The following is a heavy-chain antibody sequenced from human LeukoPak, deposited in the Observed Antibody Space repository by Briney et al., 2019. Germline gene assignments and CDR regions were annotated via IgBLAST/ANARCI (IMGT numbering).Heavy chain of an antibody. D-gene: IGHD6-13*01. J-gene: IGHJ3*02. Sequence: SETLSLTCAVYGGSYSGYYWSWIRQPPGKGLEWIGEINHSGSTNYNPSLKSRVTISVGTSKNQFSLKLSSVTAADTAVYYCARFKRIAAAMVLDDFDIWGQGTMVTVSS. CDR1: GGSYSGYY. CDR3: ARFKRIAAAMVLDDFDI. V-gene: IGHV4-34*01. CDR2: INHSGST.